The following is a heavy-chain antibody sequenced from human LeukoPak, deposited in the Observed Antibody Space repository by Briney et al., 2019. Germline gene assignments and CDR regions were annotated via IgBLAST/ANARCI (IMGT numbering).Heavy chain of an antibody. CDR1: GGSVSSGSYY. CDR3: ARGGGYCSSTSCYTGWFDP. D-gene: IGHD2-2*02. Sequence: SETLSLTCTVSGGSVSSGSYYWSWIRQPPGKGLEWIGYIYYSGSTYYNPSLKSRVTISVDTSKNQFSLKLSSVTAADTAVYYCARGGGYCSSTSCYTGWFDPWGQGTLVTVSS. J-gene: IGHJ5*02. CDR2: IYYSGST. V-gene: IGHV4-30-4*01.